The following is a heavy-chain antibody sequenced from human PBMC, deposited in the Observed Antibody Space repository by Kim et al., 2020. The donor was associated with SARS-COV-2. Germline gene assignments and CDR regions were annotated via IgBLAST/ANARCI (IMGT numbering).Heavy chain of an antibody. J-gene: IGHJ4*02. Sequence: GGSLRLSCAASGFTVSSNYMSWVRQAPGKGLEWVSVIYSGGSTYYADSVKGRFTISRDNSKNTLYLQMNSLRAEDTAVYYCASPRPGGWGGRLDYWGQGTLVTVSS. D-gene: IGHD3-16*01. CDR1: GFTVSSNY. CDR2: IYSGGST. V-gene: IGHV3-53*01. CDR3: ASPRPGGWGGRLDY.